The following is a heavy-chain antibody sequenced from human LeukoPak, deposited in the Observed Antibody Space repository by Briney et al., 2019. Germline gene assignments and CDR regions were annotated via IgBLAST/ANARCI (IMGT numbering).Heavy chain of an antibody. CDR2: ISGNGDST. V-gene: IGHV3-23*01. CDR1: GFTFSSYA. CDR3: AKRQKYGDGFLDY. D-gene: IGHD5-24*01. Sequence: GGSLRRSCAASGFTFSSYAMSWVRQAPGKGLEWVSAISGNGDSTYYADSVKGRFTISRDNSKNTLFLQMNSLSAEDTAIYYCAKRQKYGDGFLDYWGQGTLVTVSS. J-gene: IGHJ4*02.